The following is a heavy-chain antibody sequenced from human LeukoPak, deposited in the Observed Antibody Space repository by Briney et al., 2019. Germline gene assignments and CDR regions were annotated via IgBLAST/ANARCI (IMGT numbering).Heavy chain of an antibody. CDR1: GFTFSSYE. CDR3: ARKNYDNSGYFHH. CDR2: ISSSGNTI. D-gene: IGHD3-22*01. V-gene: IGHV3-48*03. Sequence: GGSLRLSCAASGFTFSSYEMNWVRQAPGKGLEWVAYISSSGNTIYYADSVKGRFTTSRDNAKNSLYLQMNSLRAEDTAVYYCARKNYDNSGYFHHWGQGTLVTVSS. J-gene: IGHJ1*01.